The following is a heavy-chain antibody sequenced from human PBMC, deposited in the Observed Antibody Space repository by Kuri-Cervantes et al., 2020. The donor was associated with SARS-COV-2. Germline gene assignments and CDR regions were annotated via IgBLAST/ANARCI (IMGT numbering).Heavy chain of an antibody. CDR2: IYHSGST. Sequence: SCAVSGGSISSGGYSWGWIRQPPGKGLEWIGYIYHSGSTYYNPSLKSRVTISVDRSKNQFSLKLSSVTAADTAVYYCARRSTSITIFGVVNINPFDYWGQGTLVTVSS. J-gene: IGHJ4*02. D-gene: IGHD3-3*01. CDR3: ARRSTSITIFGVVNINPFDY. CDR1: GGSISSGGYS. V-gene: IGHV4-30-2*01.